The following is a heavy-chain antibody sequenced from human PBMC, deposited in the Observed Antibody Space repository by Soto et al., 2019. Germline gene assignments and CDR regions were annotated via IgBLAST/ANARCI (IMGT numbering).Heavy chain of an antibody. V-gene: IGHV3-30*18. CDR3: AKSITTSGDSTGRGVGLDN. CDR2: ISYDGRNE. J-gene: IGHJ4*02. Sequence: QVQLVESGGGVVQPGRSLRLSCAASGFSFSAFGMHWVRQAPGKGLEWVGVISYDGRNEYYADSVRGRFTVSRDNSKSTLYLQMNSLRAEDTAVYYCAKSITTSGDSTGRGVGLDNWGPGTLVIVSS. D-gene: IGHD3-3*01. CDR1: GFSFSAFG.